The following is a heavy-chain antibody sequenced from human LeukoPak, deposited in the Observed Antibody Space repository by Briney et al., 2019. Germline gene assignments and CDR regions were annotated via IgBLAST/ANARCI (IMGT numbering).Heavy chain of an antibody. CDR2: INQDGSEK. CDR1: EFTFTSYW. V-gene: IGHV3-7*05. CDR3: ARARNCDY. D-gene: IGHD1-7*01. J-gene: IGHJ4*02. Sequence: PGGSLRLSCAVSEFTFTSYWMSWVRQAPGKGLEWVANINQDGSEKYYVDSVKGRFTISRDNAKNSLFLHMNSLRAEDTAVYYCARARNCDYWGQGPLVTVSS.